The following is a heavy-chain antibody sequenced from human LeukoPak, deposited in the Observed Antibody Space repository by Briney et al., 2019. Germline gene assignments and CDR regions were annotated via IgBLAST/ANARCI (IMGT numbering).Heavy chain of an antibody. CDR1: GVSFSSYA. D-gene: IGHD3-3*02. CDR2: LRDDGDI. Sequence: GGSLRLSCAASGVSFSSYAMSRVRQAPARGLEWVSSLRDDGDIFYADSVKGRFTLSRDESRNTVYLQMNNLSVEDTAVYFCAKASWVSSADAVLWGQGTLVTVSS. V-gene: IGHV3-23*01. J-gene: IGHJ4*02. CDR3: AKASWVSSADAVL.